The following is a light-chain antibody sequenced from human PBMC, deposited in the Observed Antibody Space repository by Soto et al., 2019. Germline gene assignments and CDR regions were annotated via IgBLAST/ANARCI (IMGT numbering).Light chain of an antibody. Sequence: QSALTQPPSVSGSPGQSVTISCTGISSDVGNYNRGSWYQQPPGAAPKLVIYEVNNRPSGVPDRFSGSNSGNTASLTISGLQAEYEAYYYCSLYTGVSTFFYVFGPGTKLTVL. CDR1: SSDVGNYNR. V-gene: IGLV2-18*01. CDR3: SLYTGVSTFFYV. CDR2: EVN. J-gene: IGLJ1*01.